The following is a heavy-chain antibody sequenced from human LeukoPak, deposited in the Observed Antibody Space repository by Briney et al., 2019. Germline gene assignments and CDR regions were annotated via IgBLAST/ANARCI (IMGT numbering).Heavy chain of an antibody. J-gene: IGHJ2*01. D-gene: IGHD2-21*02. Sequence: ASVKVSCKASGYTFISYGISWVGQAPGQGLEWMGWISGYNGKTNYAQNLQGRVTMTTDTSTSTAYMELRSLRSDDTAVYYCARGLGVVTAQSEQPKPRYFDLWGRGTQVTVSS. CDR2: ISGYNGKT. V-gene: IGHV1-18*01. CDR1: GYTFISYG. CDR3: ARGLGVVTAQSEQPKPRYFDL.